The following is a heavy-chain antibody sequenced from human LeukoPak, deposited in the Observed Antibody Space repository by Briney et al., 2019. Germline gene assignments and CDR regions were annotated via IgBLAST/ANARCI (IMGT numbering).Heavy chain of an antibody. CDR1: GGSISSYY. V-gene: IGHV4-59*08. CDR2: IYYSGST. CDR3: ARHIVVVPAANPAYGKYNWFDP. Sequence: PSETLSLTCTVSGGSISSYYWSWIRQPPGKGLEWIGYIYYSGSTNYNPSLKSRVTISVDTSKNQFSLKLSSVTAADTAVYYCARHIVVVPAANPAYGKYNWFDPWGQGTLVTVSS. D-gene: IGHD2-2*01. J-gene: IGHJ5*02.